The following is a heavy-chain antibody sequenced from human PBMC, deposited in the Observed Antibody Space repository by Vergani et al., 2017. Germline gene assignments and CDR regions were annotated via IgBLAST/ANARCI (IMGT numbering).Heavy chain of an antibody. CDR1: GGSFTSYH. V-gene: IGHV4-34*01. D-gene: IGHD4-11*01. Sequence: QVQLQQWGGGLLKPSETLSLTCVVNGGSFTSYHWTWIRQSPGEGLEWVGDIDHTGRPDYNQSLKSLLTMSVDKSRNQFSLTLNSVTATDTAIYFCARVNTETNGHLYYYYYMDVWGQGTAVTVS. CDR2: IDHTGRP. J-gene: IGHJ6*03. CDR3: ARVNTETNGHLYYYYYMDV.